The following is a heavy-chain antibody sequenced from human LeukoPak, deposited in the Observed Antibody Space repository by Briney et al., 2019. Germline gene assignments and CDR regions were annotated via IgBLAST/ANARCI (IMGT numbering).Heavy chain of an antibody. V-gene: IGHV4-61*02. CDR1: GGSISSGSYY. Sequence: SQTLSLTCTVSGGSISSGSYYWSWIRQPAGKGLEWIGRIYTSGSTNYNPSLKSRVTISVDTSKNQFSLKLSSVTAADTAVYYCAREITIGYCSGGSCYELRGNFDYWGQGTPVTVSS. D-gene: IGHD2-15*01. CDR3: AREITIGYCSGGSCYELRGNFDY. J-gene: IGHJ4*02. CDR2: IYTSGST.